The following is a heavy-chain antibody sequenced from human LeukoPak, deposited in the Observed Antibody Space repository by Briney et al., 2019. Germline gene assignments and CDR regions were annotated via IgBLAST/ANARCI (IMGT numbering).Heavy chain of an antibody. Sequence: GASVKVSCKASGYTFIDYYMHWVRQAPGQGLEWMGRINPKSGGTSYAQKFQGRVTMTRDTSISTAYMELSRLTSDDTVVYYCARERIAAAGSIDVFDIWGQGTMVTVSS. CDR3: ARERIAAAGSIDVFDI. D-gene: IGHD6-13*01. V-gene: IGHV1-2*05. CDR1: GYTFIDYY. CDR2: INPKSGGT. J-gene: IGHJ3*02.